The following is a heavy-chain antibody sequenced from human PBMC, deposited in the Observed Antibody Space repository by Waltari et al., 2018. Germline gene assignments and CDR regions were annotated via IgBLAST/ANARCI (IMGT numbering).Heavy chain of an antibody. J-gene: IGHJ4*02. CDR2: IIPIFGTA. Sequence: QVQLVQSGAEVKKPGSSVKVSCKASGGTFSSYAISWVPQAPGQGLEWMGGIIPIFGTANYAQKFQGRVTITADESTSTAYMELSSLRSEDTAVYYCARAPGEGRSIVVVPAAFDYWGQGTLVTVSS. CDR1: GGTFSSYA. D-gene: IGHD2-2*01. V-gene: IGHV1-69*01. CDR3: ARAPGEGRSIVVVPAAFDY.